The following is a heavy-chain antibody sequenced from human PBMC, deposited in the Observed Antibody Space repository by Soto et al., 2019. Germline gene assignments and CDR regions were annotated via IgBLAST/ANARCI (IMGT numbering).Heavy chain of an antibody. CDR2: ISSTSKNTI. Sequence: EVQLVECGGGLVQPGGSLRLSCAASGFSFSSYSLTWVRQAPGKGLECVSYISSTSKNTIYYADSVKGRFTISRDNAQNSLYLQMNSLRDEDTAVYYCARGYASGIYYDWGQGTLVTVSS. V-gene: IGHV3-48*02. CDR1: GFSFSSYS. D-gene: IGHD3-10*01. J-gene: IGHJ4*02. CDR3: ARGYASGIYYD.